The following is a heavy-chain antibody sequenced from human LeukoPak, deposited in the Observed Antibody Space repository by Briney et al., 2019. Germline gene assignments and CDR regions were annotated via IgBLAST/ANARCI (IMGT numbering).Heavy chain of an antibody. CDR2: MSADGSLE. V-gene: IGHV3-30*18. D-gene: IGHD3-10*01. J-gene: IGHJ4*02. CDR1: GFIFSNYA. Sequence: QTGGSLRLSCEASGFIFSNYAMNWVRQAPGKGLEWVAIMSADGSLEFYGHSVKGRFVISRDNSKSTLYLQMNNLRVNDTAVYYCAKDVWFGDGFDSWGQGTLVTVSS. CDR3: AKDVWFGDGFDS.